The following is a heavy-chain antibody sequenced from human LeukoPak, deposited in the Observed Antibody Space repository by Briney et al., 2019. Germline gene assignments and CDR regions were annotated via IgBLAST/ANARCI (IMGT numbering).Heavy chain of an antibody. D-gene: IGHD2-2*02. Sequence: GGSLRLSCAASGFIFSTYSMNWVRQAPGKGLEWVAYISRSSSTIYYADSVKGRFTISRDNAKNSLYLQMNSLRAEDTAVYYCARGAVVVPAAIQVFDAFDIWGQGTMVTVSS. CDR1: GFIFSTYS. CDR2: ISRSSSTI. CDR3: ARGAVVVPAAIQVFDAFDI. V-gene: IGHV3-48*04. J-gene: IGHJ3*02.